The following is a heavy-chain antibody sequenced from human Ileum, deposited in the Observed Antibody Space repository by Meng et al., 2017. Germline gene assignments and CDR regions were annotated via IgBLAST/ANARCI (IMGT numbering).Heavy chain of an antibody. CDR3: ARDLNWVVWDY. J-gene: IGHJ4*02. D-gene: IGHD3/OR15-3a*01. Sequence: GESLKISCAASGFTFSAYNMHWVRQAPGKGLVWVSRIKPDGSTTTYTDSVKGRFTISRDNDKNTLYLQMNSLRDEDTAVYYCARDLNWVVWDYWGQGTVVTVSS. CDR2: IKPDGSTT. CDR1: GFTFSAYN. V-gene: IGHV3-74*01.